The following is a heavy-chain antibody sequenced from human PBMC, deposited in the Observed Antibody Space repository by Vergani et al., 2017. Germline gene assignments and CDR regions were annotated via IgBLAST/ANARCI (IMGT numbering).Heavy chain of an antibody. D-gene: IGHD5-24*01. V-gene: IGHV3-23*01. Sequence: EVQLLESGGGLVQPGGSLRLSCAASGFTFSSYAMSWVRQAPGKGLEWVSAISGSGGSTYYADSVKGRFTISRDNSKNTLYLQMNSLRAEDTAVYYCARILLDGYNSGAIDYWGQGTLVTVSS. CDR2: ISGSGGST. CDR1: GFTFSSYA. CDR3: ARILLDGYNSGAIDY. J-gene: IGHJ4*02.